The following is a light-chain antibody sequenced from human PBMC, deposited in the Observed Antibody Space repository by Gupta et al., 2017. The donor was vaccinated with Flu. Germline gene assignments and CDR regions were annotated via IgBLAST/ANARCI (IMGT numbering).Light chain of an antibody. CDR3: QSYDSSLSGVV. Sequence: QSVLTQPPSVSGAPGQRVTISCTGSNSNIGAGFDVHWYQQLPGTAPKLPIYAKSHRPSGFPDRFSGSKSGTSASLAITGLQAEDEADYYCQSYDSSLSGVVFGGETKLTVL. CDR2: AKS. J-gene: IGLJ2*01. CDR1: NSNIGAGFD. V-gene: IGLV1-40*01.